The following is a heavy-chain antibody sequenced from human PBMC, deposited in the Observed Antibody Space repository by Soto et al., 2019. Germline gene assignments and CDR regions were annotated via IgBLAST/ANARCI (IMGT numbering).Heavy chain of an antibody. Sequence: EVQLLESGGGLVQPGGSLRLSCAASGFTFSGYAMTWVRQAPGKGLEWLSVVSSRGDDTYYADFVKGRFTISRDNSKKTLYLQMTSLRADDTAVYYCAKGWVSSRSPMDYWGQGTLVTVSS. CDR3: AKGWVSSRSPMDY. V-gene: IGHV3-23*01. D-gene: IGHD1-26*01. J-gene: IGHJ4*02. CDR2: VSSRGDDT. CDR1: GFTFSGYA.